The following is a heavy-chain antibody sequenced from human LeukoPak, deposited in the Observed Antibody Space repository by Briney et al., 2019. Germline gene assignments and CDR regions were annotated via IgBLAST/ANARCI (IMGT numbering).Heavy chain of an antibody. V-gene: IGHV4-38-2*02. CDR3: ARVDYGGNSWHAFDI. CDR1: GYSISSGYC. J-gene: IGHJ3*02. D-gene: IGHD4-23*01. CDR2: IDHSGST. Sequence: SETLSLTCTVSGYSISSGYCWGWIRQPPGKGLEWIGSIDHSGSTNYNPSLKSRVTMSLDTSKNQFSLNVNSVTAADTAVYYCARVDYGGNSWHAFDIWGQGTVVTVSS.